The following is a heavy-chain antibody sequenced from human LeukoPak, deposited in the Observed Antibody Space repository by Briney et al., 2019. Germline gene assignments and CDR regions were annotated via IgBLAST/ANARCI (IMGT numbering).Heavy chain of an antibody. V-gene: IGHV1-69*05. CDR3: ARDSDPPDYSLHAFDI. CDR1: GGTFSSYA. CDR2: IIPIFGTA. Sequence: SVKVSCKAPGGTFSSYAISWVRLAPGQGLEWMGRIIPIFGTANYAQKFQGRVTITTDESTSTAYMELSSLRSEDTAVYYCARDSDPPDYSLHAFDIWGQGTMVTVSS. D-gene: IGHD4-11*01. J-gene: IGHJ3*02.